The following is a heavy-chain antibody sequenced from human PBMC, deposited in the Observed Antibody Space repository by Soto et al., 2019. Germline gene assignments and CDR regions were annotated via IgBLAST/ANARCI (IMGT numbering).Heavy chain of an antibody. CDR1: GGSISSYY. V-gene: IGHV4-59*01. Sequence: PWETLSLTCTVSGGSISSYYWSWIWQPPGKGLEWIGYIYYSGSTNYNPSLKSRVTISVDTSKNQFSLKLSSVTAADTAVYYCARGQYSYGYFYFDYWGQGTLVTVSS. D-gene: IGHD5-18*01. CDR3: ARGQYSYGYFYFDY. J-gene: IGHJ4*02. CDR2: IYYSGST.